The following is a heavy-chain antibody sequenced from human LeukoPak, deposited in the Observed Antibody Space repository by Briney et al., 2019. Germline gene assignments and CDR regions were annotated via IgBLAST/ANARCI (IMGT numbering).Heavy chain of an antibody. V-gene: IGHV4-59*08. CDR3: ARQQSQWPGRYFDY. CDR1: GGSISSYY. J-gene: IGHJ4*02. D-gene: IGHD6-19*01. Sequence: SETLSLTCTVSGGSISSYYWSWIRQPPGKGLEWIGYIYYSGSTNYNPSLKNRVTISVDTSKNQFSLKLSAVTAADTAVYYCARQQSQWPGRYFDYWGQGTLVTVSS. CDR2: IYYSGST.